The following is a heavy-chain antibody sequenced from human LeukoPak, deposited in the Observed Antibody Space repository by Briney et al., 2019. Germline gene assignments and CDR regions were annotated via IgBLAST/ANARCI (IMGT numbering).Heavy chain of an antibody. CDR2: IRYDGSNK. D-gene: IGHD3-22*01. CDR1: GFTFSSYG. J-gene: IGHJ4*02. Sequence: GGSLRLSCAASGFTFSSYGMHWVRQAPGKGLEWVAFIRYDGSNKYYADSVKGRFTISRDNSKNTLYLQMNSLRAGDTAVYYCAKDGATYYHDSSGYFGQGGYFDYWGQGTLVTVSS. CDR3: AKDGATYYHDSSGYFGQGGYFDY. V-gene: IGHV3-30*02.